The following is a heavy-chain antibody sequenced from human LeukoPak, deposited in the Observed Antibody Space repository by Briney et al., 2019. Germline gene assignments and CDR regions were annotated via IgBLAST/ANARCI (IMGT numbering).Heavy chain of an antibody. J-gene: IGHJ4*02. Sequence: PSETLSLTCTVSGGSISSYYWSWIRQPPGKGLEWIGYIYYSGTTNYNPALKSRVTISVDTSKNQFSLKLSSVTAADTAVYYCARGVYIAAAQYAYWGQGTLVTVSS. CDR3: ARGVYIAAAQYAY. D-gene: IGHD6-13*01. CDR1: GGSISSYY. V-gene: IGHV4-59*01. CDR2: IYYSGTT.